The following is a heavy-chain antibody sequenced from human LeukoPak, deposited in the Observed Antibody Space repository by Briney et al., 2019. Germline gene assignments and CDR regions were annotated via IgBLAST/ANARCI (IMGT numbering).Heavy chain of an antibody. J-gene: IGHJ5*02. CDR2: IYPGESDT. CDR3: ARQYSSSWRPNKNWFDP. CDR1: GYSFTSYW. V-gene: IGHV5-51*01. Sequence: GESLKISCKGSGYSFTSYWIGWVRQMPGKGLEWMGIIYPGESDTRYSPSFQGQVTISADKSISTAYLQWSSLKASDTAMYYCARQYSSSWRPNKNWFDPWGQGTLVTVSS. D-gene: IGHD6-13*01.